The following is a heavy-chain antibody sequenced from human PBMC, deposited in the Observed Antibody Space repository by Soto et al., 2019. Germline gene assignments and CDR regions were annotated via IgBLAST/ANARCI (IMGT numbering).Heavy chain of an antibody. Sequence: PGGSLRLSCAASRLKLSNYAMSWDRQAPGKGLEWVSLISATGGGTYYADSVKGRFTISRDNSHNTLYLQVHSLTAEDTAVYYCAKDRRAGGNSAFYFDFWGQGAQVTVSS. CDR1: RLKLSNYA. V-gene: IGHV3-23*01. D-gene: IGHD3-16*01. CDR2: ISATGGGT. CDR3: AKDRRAGGNSAFYFDF. J-gene: IGHJ4*02.